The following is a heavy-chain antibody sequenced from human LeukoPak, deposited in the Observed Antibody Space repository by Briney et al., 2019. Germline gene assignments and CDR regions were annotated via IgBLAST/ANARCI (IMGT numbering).Heavy chain of an antibody. J-gene: IGHJ4*02. Sequence: GSLRLSCAASGFTFSNYWMHWVRQAPGKGLVWVSRINTDGSSTTYTDSVKGRFTISRDNAKNTLYRQMNSLSAEDTAVYYCARGYSSSYRIDYWGQGTLVTVSS. V-gene: IGHV3-74*01. CDR2: INTDGSST. CDR1: GFTFSNYW. CDR3: ARGYSSSYRIDY. D-gene: IGHD6-6*01.